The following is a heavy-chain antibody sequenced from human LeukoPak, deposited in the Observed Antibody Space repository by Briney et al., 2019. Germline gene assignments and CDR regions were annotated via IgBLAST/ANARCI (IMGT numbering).Heavy chain of an antibody. CDR2: ISGSGGNT. Sequence: GGSLRLSCAASGFTFSSYAMSWVRQAPGKGLEWVSVISGSGGNTYYADSVKGRFTISRDNSKNTLYLQMNSLRTEDAAVYYCAKDLSKGLLYRRGMYYFDYWGQGTLVTVSS. V-gene: IGHV3-23*01. CDR3: AKDLSKGLLYRRGMYYFDY. D-gene: IGHD3-3*01. J-gene: IGHJ4*02. CDR1: GFTFSSYA.